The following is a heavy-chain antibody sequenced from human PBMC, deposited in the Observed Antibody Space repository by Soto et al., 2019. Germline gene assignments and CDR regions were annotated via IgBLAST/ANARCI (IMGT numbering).Heavy chain of an antibody. V-gene: IGHV3-23*01. J-gene: IGHJ4*02. Sequence: AGGSLRLSCAASGFSFTTYGMSWVRQAPGKGLEWVSDISSTGLYTYLADSVKGRFTISRDNSKNTLYLQMNSLRAEDTAGYYCAKDRGFGKQQLYFDYWGQGTLVTVSS. CDR1: GFSFTTYG. CDR2: ISSTGLYT. D-gene: IGHD6-13*01. CDR3: AKDRGFGKQQLYFDY.